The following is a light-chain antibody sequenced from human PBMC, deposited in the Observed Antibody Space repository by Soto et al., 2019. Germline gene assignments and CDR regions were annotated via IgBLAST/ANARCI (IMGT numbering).Light chain of an antibody. CDR1: SSNIGAGYG. J-gene: IGLJ3*02. CDR3: QSYDSSLSGWV. V-gene: IGLV1-40*01. CDR2: GNS. Sequence: QSVLAQPPSVSGAPGQRVTISCTGSSSNIGAGYGVHWYHQLPGTAPKLLIYGNSSRPSGVPDRFSGSKSGTSASLAITWLQDEDEADYHCQSYDSSLSGWVFGGGTKMTVL.